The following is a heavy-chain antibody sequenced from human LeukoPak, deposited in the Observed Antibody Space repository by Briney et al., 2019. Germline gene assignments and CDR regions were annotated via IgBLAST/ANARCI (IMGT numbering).Heavy chain of an antibody. CDR3: AKERLSPIWFGESIMGYYFDY. V-gene: IGHV3-30*02. CDR2: IRYDGSNK. D-gene: IGHD3-10*01. CDR1: GFTFSSYG. J-gene: IGHJ4*02. Sequence: GGSLRLSCAASGFTFSSYGMHWVRQAPGKGLEWVAFIRYDGSNKYYADSVKGRFTISRDNSKNTLYLQMNSLRAEDTAVYYCAKERLSPIWFGESIMGYYFDYWGQGTLVTVSS.